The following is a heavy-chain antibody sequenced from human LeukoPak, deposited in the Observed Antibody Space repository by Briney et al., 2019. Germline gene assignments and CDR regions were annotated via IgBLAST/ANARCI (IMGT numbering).Heavy chain of an antibody. CDR3: AKDKFWMTYFDY. D-gene: IGHD3-3*01. Sequence: GGSLRLSCAASGFTFSSYGMHWVRQAPGKGLEWVAVISYDGSNKYYADSVKGRFTISRDNSKNTLYLQMNSLRAEDTAVYYCAKDKFWMTYFDYWGQGTLVTVSS. V-gene: IGHV3-30*18. CDR1: GFTFSSYG. J-gene: IGHJ4*02. CDR2: ISYDGSNK.